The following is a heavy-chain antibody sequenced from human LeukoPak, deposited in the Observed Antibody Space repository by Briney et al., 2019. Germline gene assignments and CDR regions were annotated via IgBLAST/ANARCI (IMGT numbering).Heavy chain of an antibody. D-gene: IGHD6-19*01. CDR3: ARDYITPGYSSGWYSAFDI. J-gene: IGHJ3*02. CDR2: IYHSGSA. CDR1: GGSMSSYY. V-gene: IGHV4-59*12. Sequence: MSSETLSLTCTVSGGSMSSYYWSWIRQPPGKGLEWIGYIYHSGSAYYNPSLKSRVTISVDRSKNQFSLKLSSVTAADTAVYYCARDYITPGYSSGWYSAFDIWGQGTMVTVSS.